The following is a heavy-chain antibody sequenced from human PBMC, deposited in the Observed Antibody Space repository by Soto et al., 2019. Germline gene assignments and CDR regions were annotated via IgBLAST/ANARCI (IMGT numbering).Heavy chain of an antibody. D-gene: IGHD2-8*02. CDR1: GGTFSSCA. CDR3: ARVLVGCTGGNCYYYYGMDV. CDR2: IIPFFGTA. V-gene: IGHV1-69*01. Sequence: QVQLVQSGAEVKKPGSSVKVSCKASGGTFSSCAITWVRQAPGQGLEWMGGIIPFFGTANYAQKFQGRVTITADESTSTAYMELSSLRYDDTAVYYCARVLVGCTGGNCYYYYGMDVWGQGTTVIVSS. J-gene: IGHJ6*02.